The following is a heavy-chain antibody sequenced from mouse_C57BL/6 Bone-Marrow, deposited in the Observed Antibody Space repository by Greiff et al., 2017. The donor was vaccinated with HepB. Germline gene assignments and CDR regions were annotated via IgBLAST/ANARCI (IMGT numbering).Heavy chain of an antibody. CDR1: GYTFTDYN. V-gene: IGHV1-18*01. D-gene: IGHD1-1*01. CDR2: INPNNGGT. CDR3: ARRGFYYYGSSCPYWYFDV. J-gene: IGHJ1*03. Sequence: VQLQQSGPELVKPGASLKIPCKASGYTFTDYNMDWVKQSHGKSLEWIGDINPNNGGTIYNQKFKGKATLTVDKSSSTAYMELRSLTSEDTAVYYCARRGFYYYGSSCPYWYFDVWGTGTTVTVSS.